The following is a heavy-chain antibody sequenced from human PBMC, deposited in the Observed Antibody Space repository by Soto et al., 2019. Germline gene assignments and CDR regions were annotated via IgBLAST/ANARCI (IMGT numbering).Heavy chain of an antibody. Sequence: SETLALTCAVSGDSISRSYWWSWVRQLPGKGLEWIGEIYHSGSTIYNPSLQSRVTLSVDKSKNEFSLKMSSVTDADTAFYYCTSKFGQLLAYAFDIWGQGTMVT. D-gene: IGHD3-10*01. CDR2: IYHSGST. CDR3: TSKFGQLLAYAFDI. J-gene: IGHJ3*02. V-gene: IGHV4-4*02. CDR1: GDSISRSYW.